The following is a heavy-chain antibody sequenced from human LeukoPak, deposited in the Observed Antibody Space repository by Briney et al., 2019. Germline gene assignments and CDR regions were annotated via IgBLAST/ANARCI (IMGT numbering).Heavy chain of an antibody. J-gene: IGHJ6*03. CDR2: IYHSGKS. D-gene: IGHD6-19*01. V-gene: IGHV4-38-2*02. CDR3: ASSGWPRGYYYMDV. Sequence: SETLSLTCSVSGYSISSGYYWDWIRQPPGKGLEWIASIYHSGKSYYNPSLESRVTISVDTSKNQFSLKLSSVTAADTAVYYCASSGWPRGYYYMDVWGKGTTVTISS. CDR1: GYSISSGYY.